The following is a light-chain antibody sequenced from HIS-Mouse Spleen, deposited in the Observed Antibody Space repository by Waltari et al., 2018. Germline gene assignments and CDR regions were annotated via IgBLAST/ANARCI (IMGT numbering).Light chain of an antibody. CDR3: SSYTSSSTLDV. J-gene: IGLJ1*01. CDR1: SSDVGGYNY. V-gene: IGLV2-14*01. CDR2: EGS. Sequence: QSALTQPASVSGSPGQSITISCTGTSSDVGGYNYVSWYQQHPGKAPKLRIYEGSKRPSGVSNRFSGAKSGNTASLTISGLQAEDEADYYCSSYTSSSTLDVFGTGTKVTVL.